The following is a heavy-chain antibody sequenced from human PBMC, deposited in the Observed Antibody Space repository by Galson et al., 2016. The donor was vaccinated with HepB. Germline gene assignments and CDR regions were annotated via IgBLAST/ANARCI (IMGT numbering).Heavy chain of an antibody. CDR1: GGPISNYY. V-gene: IGHV4-59*01. CDR2: IHHSGST. Sequence: QVQLQESGPGLVKPSETLSLSRTVSGGPISNYYSTWIRRPPGKGLEWIGYIHHSGSTNQTPSLKSRVTMSVETSKNQFSLKLTSVTGADTAVYYCAKFAAGFFRGWFDPWGQGTPITVSS. J-gene: IGHJ5*02. D-gene: IGHD3-3*01. CDR3: AKFAAGFFRGWFDP.